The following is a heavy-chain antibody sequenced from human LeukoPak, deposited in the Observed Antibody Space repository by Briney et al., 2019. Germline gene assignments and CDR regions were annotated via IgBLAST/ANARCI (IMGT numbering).Heavy chain of an antibody. J-gene: IGHJ4*02. Sequence: PSETLSLTCTVSGGSISSSSYYWGLIRQPPGKWLEWIGSIYYSGSTYYNPSLKSRVTISVDTSKNQFSLKLSSVTAADTAVYYCASSIAAAGTYQTLDYWGQGTLVTVSS. V-gene: IGHV4-39*01. CDR3: ASSIAAAGTYQTLDY. CDR2: IYYSGST. D-gene: IGHD6-13*01. CDR1: GGSISSSSYY.